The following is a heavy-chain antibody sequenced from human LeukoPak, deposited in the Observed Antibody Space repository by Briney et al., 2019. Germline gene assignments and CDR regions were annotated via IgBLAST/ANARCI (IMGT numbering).Heavy chain of an antibody. V-gene: IGHV3-7*01. J-gene: IGHJ3*02. CDR1: GFTFSSYW. CDR3: ATYCSSNSCLSDAFDI. CDR2: IKQEGSEK. D-gene: IGHD2-2*01. Sequence: PGGSLRLSCAASGFTFSSYWMSWVRQAPGKGLEWVANIKQEGSEKYYVYSVKGRFNISRDNAKNSLYLQMNSLRAEDTAVYYCATYCSSNSCLSDAFDIWGQGTMVTVSS.